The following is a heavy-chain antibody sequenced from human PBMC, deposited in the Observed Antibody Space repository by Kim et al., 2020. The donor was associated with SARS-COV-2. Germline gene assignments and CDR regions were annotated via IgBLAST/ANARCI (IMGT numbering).Heavy chain of an antibody. CDR3: ARGITMVRGVIISFDY. V-gene: IGHV1-3*01. J-gene: IGHJ4*02. D-gene: IGHD3-10*01. CDR2: INAGNGNT. CDR1: GYTFTSYA. Sequence: ASVKVSCKASGYTFTSYAMHWVRQAPGQRLEWMGWINAGNGNTKYSQKFQGRVTITRDTSASTAYMELSSLRSEDTAVYYCARGITMVRGVIISFDYWGQGTLVTVSS.